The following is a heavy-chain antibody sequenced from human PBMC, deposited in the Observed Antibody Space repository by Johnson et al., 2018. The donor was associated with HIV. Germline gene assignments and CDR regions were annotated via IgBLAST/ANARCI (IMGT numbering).Heavy chain of an antibody. V-gene: IGHV3-30*02. D-gene: IGHD3-3*01. J-gene: IGHJ3*02. CDR2: IRYDGSNK. CDR1: GFTFSNYG. CDR3: ARTSLEWLLFAFDI. Sequence: QMQLVESGGGVVQPGGSLRLSCAASGFTFSNYGMPWVRQAPGKGLEGVAFIRYDGSNKYYADSVQGRFTISRDNSKNTLYLQMNSLRAEDTAVYYCARTSLEWLLFAFDIWGQGTMVTVSS.